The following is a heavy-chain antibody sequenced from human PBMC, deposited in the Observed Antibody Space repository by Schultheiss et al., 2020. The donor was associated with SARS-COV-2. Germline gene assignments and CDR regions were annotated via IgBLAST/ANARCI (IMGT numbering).Heavy chain of an antibody. D-gene: IGHD3-3*01. V-gene: IGHV4-34*09. Sequence: SETLSLTCAVYGGSFSGYYWSWIRQHPGKGLEWIGYTYHSGDNRYNPSLKSRATISVDTAKNRFSLQLNSVTAADTATYYCARYYYDGTGDNWFDPWGQGIQVTVSS. CDR3: ARYYYDGTGDNWFDP. CDR2: TYHSGDN. CDR1: GGSFSGYY. J-gene: IGHJ5*02.